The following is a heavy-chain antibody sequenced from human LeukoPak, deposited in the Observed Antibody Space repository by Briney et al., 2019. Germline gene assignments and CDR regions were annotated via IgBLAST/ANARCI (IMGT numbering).Heavy chain of an antibody. J-gene: IGHJ5*02. V-gene: IGHV4-39*07. D-gene: IGHD5-18*01. CDR3: ARDKLWLNWFDP. CDR1: GGSISSSSYS. Sequence: SETLSLTCTVSGGSISSSSYSWGWIRQPPGKGLEWIGSIYYSGSTYYNPSLKSRVTISVDTSKNQFSLKLSSVTAADTAVYYCARDKLWLNWFDPWGQGTLVTVSS. CDR2: IYYSGST.